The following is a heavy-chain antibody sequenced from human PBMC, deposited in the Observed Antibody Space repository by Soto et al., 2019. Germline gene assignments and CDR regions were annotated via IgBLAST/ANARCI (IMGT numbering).Heavy chain of an antibody. CDR2: IYYSGST. J-gene: IGHJ4*02. V-gene: IGHV4-59*01. CDR3: ASDDRGSGWYYFDY. Sequence: QVQLQESGPGLVKPSETLSLTCTVSGGSISSYYWSWIRQPPGKGLEWIGYIYYSGSTNYNPSLRRRVTISVDTSKNQFSLKLSSVTAADTAVYYCASDDRGSGWYYFDYWGQGTLVTVSS. D-gene: IGHD6-19*01. CDR1: GGSISSYY.